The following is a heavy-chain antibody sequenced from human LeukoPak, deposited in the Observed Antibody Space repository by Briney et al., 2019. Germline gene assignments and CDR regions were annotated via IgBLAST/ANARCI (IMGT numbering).Heavy chain of an antibody. V-gene: IGHV1-58*01. Sequence: WASVKVSCKASGFTFTSSAVQWVRQARGQRLEWIGWIVVGSGNTNYAQKFQERVTITRDMSTSTAYMELSSLRSEDTAVYYCAADRGVVPAASRFDPWGQGTLVTVSS. D-gene: IGHD2-2*01. J-gene: IGHJ5*02. CDR3: AADRGVVPAASRFDP. CDR2: IVVGSGNT. CDR1: GFTFTSSA.